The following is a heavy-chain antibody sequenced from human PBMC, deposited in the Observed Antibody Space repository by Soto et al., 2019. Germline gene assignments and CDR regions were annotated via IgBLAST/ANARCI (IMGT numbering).Heavy chain of an antibody. CDR2: ISAGKAYT. V-gene: IGHV1-18*01. Sequence: GASVKVSCKASGYTFTSYGISWVRQAPGQGPEWMGWISAGKAYTNYSQKFEGRITITRDTPASTVYMELTSLRSEDTAVYYCARVEYQLPHDYYQYFGMDVWGPGTTVTVSS. D-gene: IGHD2-2*01. CDR3: ARVEYQLPHDYYQYFGMDV. CDR1: GYTFTSYG. J-gene: IGHJ6*02.